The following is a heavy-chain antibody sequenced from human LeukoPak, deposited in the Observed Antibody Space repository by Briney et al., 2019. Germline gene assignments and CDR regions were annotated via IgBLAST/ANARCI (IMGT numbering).Heavy chain of an antibody. J-gene: IGHJ5*02. CDR3: ARDQGTSTTAPKRKGRFDP. CDR1: GFTFSSYG. Sequence: GGSLRLSCAASGFTFSSYGMNWVRRAPGKGLEWISYMNSDSSTIYHADSVRGRFTISRDNAKNTLYLQMNSLRDEDTAVYYCARDQGTSTTAPKRKGRFDPWGQGTLVTVSS. CDR2: MNSDSSTI. D-gene: IGHD1-1*01. V-gene: IGHV3-48*02.